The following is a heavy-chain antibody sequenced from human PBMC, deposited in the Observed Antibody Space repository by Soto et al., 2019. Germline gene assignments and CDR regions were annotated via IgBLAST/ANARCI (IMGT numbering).Heavy chain of an antibody. J-gene: IGHJ6*02. D-gene: IGHD5-18*01. CDR2: VIPLFDTA. V-gene: IGHV1-69*01. CDR3: ATGGHNDGYNFYHGMDV. CDR1: GGIFTNNA. Sequence: QVQVVQSGAEGKKPGSSVKVSCKVSGGIFTNNAISWVRQAPGQGLEWLGGVIPLFDTAYYAQIFRGRLRISADGATTTAYMDLSGLTSADTAVYFCATGGHNDGYNFYHGMDVWGQGTTVTVS.